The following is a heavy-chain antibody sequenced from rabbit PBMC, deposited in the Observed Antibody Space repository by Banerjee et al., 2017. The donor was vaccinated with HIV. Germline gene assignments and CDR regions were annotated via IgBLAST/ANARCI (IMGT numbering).Heavy chain of an antibody. J-gene: IGHJ3*01. CDR2: IYPDYGST. D-gene: IGHD8-1*01. Sequence: QSLEESGGDLVKPGASLTLTCTASGFSFSSIYYMCWVRQAPGKGLEWIGCIYPDYGSTDYASWAKGRFTISKTSSTTVTLEMTSLTAADTATYFCGRDSGGGSYYDLWGQGTLVTVS. CDR3: GRDSGGGSYYDL. V-gene: IGHV1S40*01. CDR1: GFSFSSIYY.